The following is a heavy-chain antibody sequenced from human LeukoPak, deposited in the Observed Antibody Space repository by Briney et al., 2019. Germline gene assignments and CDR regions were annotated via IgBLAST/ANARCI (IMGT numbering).Heavy chain of an antibody. CDR2: INPSGGST. D-gene: IGHD2-2*02. Sequence: ASVKVSCKASGYTFTSYYMHWVRQAPGQGLEWMGIINPSGGSTSYAQKFQGRVTMTRDTSTSTVYMELSSLRSEDTAVYYCARDGHCSSTSCYNPPVGYYYYYYMDVWGKGTTVTVSS. CDR3: ARDGHCSSTSCYNPPVGYYYYYYMDV. V-gene: IGHV1-46*01. CDR1: GYTFTSYY. J-gene: IGHJ6*03.